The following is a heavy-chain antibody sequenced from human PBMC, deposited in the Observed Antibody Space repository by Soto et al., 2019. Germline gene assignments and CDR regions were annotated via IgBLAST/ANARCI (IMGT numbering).Heavy chain of an antibody. V-gene: IGHV3-30*18. CDR2: TSYDGSNK. CDR3: AKDRSEYSRSWPAH. D-gene: IGHD6-13*01. Sequence: GGSLRLSCAASGFTFSNYGMHWVRQAPGKGLEWVTVTSYDGSNKYYADSVKGRFTISRDNSKNTLYLHMNSLRAEDTAVYYCAKDRSEYSRSWPAHWGQGSLVTVSS. CDR1: GFTFSNYG. J-gene: IGHJ4*02.